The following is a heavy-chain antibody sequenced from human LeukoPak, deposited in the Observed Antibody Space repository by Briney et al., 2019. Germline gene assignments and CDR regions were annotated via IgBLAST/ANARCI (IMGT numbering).Heavy chain of an antibody. V-gene: IGHV5-51*01. D-gene: IGHD3-22*01. Sequence: GESLKISCKGSEYSFSNYWIGWVRQMPGKGLELMGVIYPGDSDTRYSPSFQGQVTISADKSISTAYLQWSYLKASDTAMYYCARPRTGYYARDSFDIWGQGTMVTVSS. CDR3: ARPRTGYYARDSFDI. CDR1: EYSFSNYW. CDR2: IYPGDSDT. J-gene: IGHJ3*02.